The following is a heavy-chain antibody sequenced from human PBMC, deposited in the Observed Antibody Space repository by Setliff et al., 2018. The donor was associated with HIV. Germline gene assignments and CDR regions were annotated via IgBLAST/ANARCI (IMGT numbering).Heavy chain of an antibody. CDR1: GYTFTNYD. CDR2: MNPDSRNT. CDR3: ARESRKYYDSWSSYYRGVDYYYYMDV. V-gene: IGHV1-8*02. Sequence: ASVKVSCKPSGYTFTNYDINWVRQAAGQGLEWMGWMNPDSRNTGYAQRFEGSVTMTWDTSISTAYMELNNVKFEDTAIHYCARESRKYYDSWSSYYRGVDYYYYMDVWGKGTTVTVSS. J-gene: IGHJ6*03. D-gene: IGHD3-3*01.